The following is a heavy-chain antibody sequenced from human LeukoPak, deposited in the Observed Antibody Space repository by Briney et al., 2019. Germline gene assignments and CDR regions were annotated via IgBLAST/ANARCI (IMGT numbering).Heavy chain of an antibody. V-gene: IGHV3-53*04. CDR2: IYSGGST. CDR3: ARADYDSSRYSPYFDY. Sequence: GRSLRLSCAASGFTVSSNYMSWVRQAPGKGLEWVSVIYSGGSTYYADSVKGRFTISRHNSKNTLYLQMNSLRAEDTAVYYCARADYDSSRYSPYFDYWGQGTLVTVSS. J-gene: IGHJ4*02. CDR1: GFTVSSNY. D-gene: IGHD3-22*01.